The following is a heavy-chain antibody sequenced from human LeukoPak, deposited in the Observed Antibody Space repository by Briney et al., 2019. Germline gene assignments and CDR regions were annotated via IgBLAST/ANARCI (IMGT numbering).Heavy chain of an antibody. J-gene: IGHJ4*02. Sequence: SETLSLTCTVSGGSISSYYWSWIRQPAGKGLEWLGRIYTSGSTNYNPSLKSRVTMSVDTSKNQFSLKLSSVTAADTAVYYCARDSNYYGSGSYTDYWGQGTLVTVSS. CDR1: GGSISSYY. D-gene: IGHD3-10*01. V-gene: IGHV4-4*07. CDR3: ARDSNYYGSGSYTDY. CDR2: IYTSGST.